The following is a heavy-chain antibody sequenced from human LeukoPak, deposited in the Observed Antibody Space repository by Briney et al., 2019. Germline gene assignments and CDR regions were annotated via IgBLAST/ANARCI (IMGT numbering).Heavy chain of an antibody. CDR2: INADNGNT. D-gene: IGHD3-10*01. CDR3: VRSGDAAGNYLYHGMDV. Sequence: GASVKVSCKASGYSFRNYAMHWVRQAPGQRLEWMGWINADNGNTKYSQTLQGRVIVTRDTSASTVYMELSGLRSADTAVYYCVRSGDAAGNYLYHGMDVWGQGTTVTVSS. CDR1: GYSFRNYA. V-gene: IGHV1-3*01. J-gene: IGHJ6*02.